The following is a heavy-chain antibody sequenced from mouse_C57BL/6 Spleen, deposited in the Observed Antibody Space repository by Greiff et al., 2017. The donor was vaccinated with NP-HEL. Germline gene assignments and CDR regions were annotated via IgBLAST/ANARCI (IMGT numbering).Heavy chain of an antibody. J-gene: IGHJ3*01. CDR3: ANYCGSSYVAY. D-gene: IGHD1-1*01. CDR2: IYPGDGDT. V-gene: IGHV1-82*01. CDR1: GYAFSSSW. Sequence: QVQLQQSGPELVKPGASVKISCKASGYAFSSSWMNWVKQRPGKGLEWIGRIYPGDGDTNYNGKFKGKATLTADKSSSTAYMQLSSLTSEDSAVYFCANYCGSSYVAYWGQGTLVTVSA.